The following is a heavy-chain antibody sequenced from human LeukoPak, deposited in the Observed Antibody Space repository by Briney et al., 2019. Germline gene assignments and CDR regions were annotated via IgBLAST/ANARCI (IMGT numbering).Heavy chain of an antibody. CDR3: ARGRGAVAGY. D-gene: IGHD6-19*01. J-gene: IGHJ4*02. CDR1: GGSFSGYY. Sequence: SETLSLTCAVYGGSFSGYYWSWIRQPPGKGLEWIGEINHSGSTNYNPSLKSRVTISVDTSKNQFSLKLSSVTAADTAVYYCARGRGAVAGYWGQGTLVTVSS. CDR2: INHSGST. V-gene: IGHV4-34*01.